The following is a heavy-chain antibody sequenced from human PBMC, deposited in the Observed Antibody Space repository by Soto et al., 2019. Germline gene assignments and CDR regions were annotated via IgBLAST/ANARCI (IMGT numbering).Heavy chain of an antibody. Sequence: ASVKVSCKASGGTFSSYAISWVRQAPGQGLEWMGGIIPIFGTANYAQKFQGRVTITADESTSTAYMELSSLRSEDTAVYYCARDSVGTTVNPNRSWFDPWGQGTLVTVSS. J-gene: IGHJ5*02. CDR1: GGTFSSYA. V-gene: IGHV1-69*13. CDR3: ARDSVGTTVNPNRSWFDP. D-gene: IGHD4-4*01. CDR2: IIPIFGTA.